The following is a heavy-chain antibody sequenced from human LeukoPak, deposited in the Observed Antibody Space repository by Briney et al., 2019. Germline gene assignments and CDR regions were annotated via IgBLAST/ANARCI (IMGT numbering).Heavy chain of an antibody. D-gene: IGHD2-2*01. V-gene: IGHV4-61*01. J-gene: IGHJ5*02. CDR2: NYYSGST. CDR3: ARVSRYCTSTSCYATAWLDP. CDR1: GGSVSSGSYY. Sequence: SETLSLTCTVSGGSVSSGSYYWSWIRQPPGKGLEWIGCNYYSGSTNYNPSLKSRVTISVDTSKNQFSLKLSSVTAADTAVYFCARVSRYCTSTSCYATAWLDPWGQGPRSPSPQ.